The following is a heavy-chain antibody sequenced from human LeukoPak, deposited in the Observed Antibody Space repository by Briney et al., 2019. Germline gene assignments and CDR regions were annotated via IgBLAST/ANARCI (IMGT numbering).Heavy chain of an antibody. CDR1: GGSTSSYY. CDR3: VRACSGSSCYGAFDI. Sequence: PSETLSLTCTVSGGSTSSYYWSWIRQPPGHGLEWSGYIYYRGSTNYTPSLTSRVTISVDTSKNQFSLKLSSVTAADTAVYYCVRACSGSSCYGAFDIWGQGTMVTVSS. D-gene: IGHD2-15*01. V-gene: IGHV4-59*01. CDR2: IYYRGST. J-gene: IGHJ3*02.